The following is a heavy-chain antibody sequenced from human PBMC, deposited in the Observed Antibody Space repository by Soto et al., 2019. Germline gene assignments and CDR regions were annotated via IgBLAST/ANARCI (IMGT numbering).Heavy chain of an antibody. CDR2: IIGSGAST. V-gene: IGHV3-23*01. Sequence: XGSLRLAGAACGFTFSTYAMSWVRQAPGKGLHWVSTIIGSGASTYYGDSVKGRFTLSRDNSENTLFLQIDSLRAEDTAVYYCAKGDLLTGVAHFDYWGQGALLTVSS. J-gene: IGHJ4*02. CDR3: AKGDLLTGVAHFDY. D-gene: IGHD7-27*01. CDR1: GFTFSTYA.